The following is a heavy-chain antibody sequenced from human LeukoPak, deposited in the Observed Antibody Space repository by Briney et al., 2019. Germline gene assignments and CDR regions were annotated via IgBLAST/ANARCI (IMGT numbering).Heavy chain of an antibody. J-gene: IGHJ2*01. CDR3: ARDSQQLVPYFDL. D-gene: IGHD6-13*01. CDR1: GGSISSGGYY. CDR2: IYHSGST. Sequence: SETLSLTCTVSGGSISSGGYYWSWIRQPPGKGLEWIGYIYHSGSTYYNPSLKSRVTISVDRSKNQFSLKLSSVTAADTAVYYCARDSQQLVPYFDLWGRGTLVTVSS. V-gene: IGHV4-30-2*01.